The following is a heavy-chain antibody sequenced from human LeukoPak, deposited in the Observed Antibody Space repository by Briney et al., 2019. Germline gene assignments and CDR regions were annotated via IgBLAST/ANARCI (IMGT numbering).Heavy chain of an antibody. D-gene: IGHD3-22*01. CDR2: INHSGST. V-gene: IGHV4-34*01. CDR3: ARKAPYDSNGKGYYYYYYGMDV. J-gene: IGHJ6*02. Sequence: PSETLSLTCAVYGGSFSGYYWSWIRQPPGKGLERIGEINHSGSTNYNPSLKSRVTISVDTSKNQFSLKLSSVTAADTAVYYCARKAPYDSNGKGYYYYYYGMDVWGQGTTVTVSS. CDR1: GGSFSGYY.